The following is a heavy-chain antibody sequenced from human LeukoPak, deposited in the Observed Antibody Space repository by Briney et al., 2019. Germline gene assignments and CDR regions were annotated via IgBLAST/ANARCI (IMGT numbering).Heavy chain of an antibody. Sequence: TLSLTCAVSGGSISSGGYSWSWLRQPPGKGLEWVGYIYHSGSTYYNPSLKSRVTISVDRSKNQFSLKLRSVTAADTAVYYCARTYYYDSSGYYPHYGMDVWGQGTTVTVSS. CDR3: ARTYYYDSSGYYPHYGMDV. CDR2: IYHSGST. J-gene: IGHJ6*02. CDR1: GGSISSGGYS. V-gene: IGHV4-30-2*01. D-gene: IGHD3-22*01.